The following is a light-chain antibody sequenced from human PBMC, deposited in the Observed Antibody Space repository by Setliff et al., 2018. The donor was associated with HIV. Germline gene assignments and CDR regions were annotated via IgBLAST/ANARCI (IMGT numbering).Light chain of an antibody. Sequence: EVVMTQSPATLSVSPGDRATLSCMTSQSINTNLAWYQQKPGQAPRLLIYSASTRATGIPARFSGSGSGTEFTLTISGLQSEDVAVYFCQQYNNWYTFGQGTKVDIK. CDR2: SAS. J-gene: IGKJ2*01. CDR1: QSINTN. V-gene: IGKV3-15*01. CDR3: QQYNNWYT.